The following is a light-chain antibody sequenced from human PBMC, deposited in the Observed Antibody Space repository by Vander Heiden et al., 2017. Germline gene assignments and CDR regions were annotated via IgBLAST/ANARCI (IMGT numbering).Light chain of an antibody. CDR3: QQYNSYWWT. V-gene: IGKV1-5*01. CDR2: DAS. CDR1: ENASRW. J-gene: IGKJ1*01. Sequence: DIQMTQSPSTLSASVGDRVTITCRASENASRWMAWYQQKPGKAPKLLVYDASSLQSGVPSRFRGSGSGTEFTLTISSLQPDDFATYYCQQYNSYWWTFGQGTQVEI.